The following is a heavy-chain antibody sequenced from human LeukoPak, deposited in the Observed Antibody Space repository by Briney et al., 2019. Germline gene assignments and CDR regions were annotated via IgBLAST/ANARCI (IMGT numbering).Heavy chain of an antibody. CDR1: GYTFTDYH. D-gene: IGHD3-10*01. J-gene: IGHJ6*03. CDR2: INPNSGGT. Sequence: ASVKVSCKASGYTFTDYHMHLVRQAPGQGLEWMGWINPNSGGTNYAQKFQGRVTMTRDTSTSTVYMEVSSLRSEDTAVYYCARGPSITMVRGGQWYYYMDVWGKGTTVTISS. CDR3: ARGPSITMVRGGQWYYYMDV. V-gene: IGHV1-2*02.